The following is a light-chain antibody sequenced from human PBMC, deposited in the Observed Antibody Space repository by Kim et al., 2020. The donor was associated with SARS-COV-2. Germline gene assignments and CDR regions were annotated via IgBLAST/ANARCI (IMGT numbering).Light chain of an antibody. CDR2: EDN. V-gene: IGLV6-57*04. CDR3: QSYDSSNQV. CDR1: SGSIASNY. Sequence: NFMLTQPHSVSESPGKTVTISCTRSSGSIASNYVQWYQQRPGSAPTTVIYEDNQRPSGVPDRFSGSIDSSSSSAPLTISGLKTEDEADYYCQSYDSSNQVFGGGTQLTVL. J-gene: IGLJ3*02.